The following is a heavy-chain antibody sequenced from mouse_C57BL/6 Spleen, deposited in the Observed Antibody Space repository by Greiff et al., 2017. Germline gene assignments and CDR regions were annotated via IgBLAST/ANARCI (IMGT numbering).Heavy chain of an antibody. CDR1: GYTFTSYW. V-gene: IGHV1-69*01. CDR2: IDPSDSYT. CDR3: ARSSTTVVGRDAMDY. J-gene: IGHJ4*01. Sequence: VQLQQPGAELVMPGASVKLSCKASGYTFTSYWIHWVKQRPGQGLEWIGEIDPSDSYTNYNQKFKGKSTLTVDKSSSTAYMQLSSLTSEDSAVYFCARSSTTVVGRDAMDYWGQGTSVTVSS. D-gene: IGHD1-1*01.